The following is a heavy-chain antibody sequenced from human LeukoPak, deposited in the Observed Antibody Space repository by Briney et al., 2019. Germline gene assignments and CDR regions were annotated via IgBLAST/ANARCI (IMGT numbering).Heavy chain of an antibody. Sequence: WETLSLTCTVSGVSISPYYWSWIRQPAGKGLEWIGRIYISGSTDYNSTLKSRVTMSVDTSKNQFSLNLSSVTAADTAVYYCARGPSDCCDSSDYFDSCGQGTPVTVSS. CDR3: ARGPSDCCDSSDYFDS. D-gene: IGHD3-22*01. CDR2: IYISGST. V-gene: IGHV4-4*07. J-gene: IGHJ4*02. CDR1: GVSISPYY.